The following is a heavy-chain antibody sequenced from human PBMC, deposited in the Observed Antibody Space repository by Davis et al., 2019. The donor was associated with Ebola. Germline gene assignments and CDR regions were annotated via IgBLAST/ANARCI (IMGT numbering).Heavy chain of an antibody. D-gene: IGHD5-12*01. J-gene: IGHJ4*02. CDR1: GFNFKDYA. Sequence: ESLKISCITSGFNFKDYAMSWVRQAPGKGLDWVSGIRADSASSYYADSVKGRFTISRDNSKNTLYLQMNNLRAEDTAVYYCATRGYSDGWPNYWGQGALVIVSS. CDR2: IRADSASS. CDR3: ATRGYSDGWPNY. V-gene: IGHV3-23*01.